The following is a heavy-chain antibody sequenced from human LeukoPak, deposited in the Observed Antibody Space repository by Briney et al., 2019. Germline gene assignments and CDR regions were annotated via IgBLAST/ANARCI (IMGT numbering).Heavy chain of an antibody. J-gene: IGHJ5*02. Sequence: MSSETLSLTCTVSGGSISSYYWSWIRQPPGKGLEWIGYIYYSGSTNYNPSLKSRVTISVDTSKNQFSLKLSSVTAADTAVYYCARVSTFGELLIDPWGQGTLVIVSS. V-gene: IGHV4-59*01. D-gene: IGHD3-10*02. CDR2: IYYSGST. CDR1: GGSISSYY. CDR3: ARVSTFGELLIDP.